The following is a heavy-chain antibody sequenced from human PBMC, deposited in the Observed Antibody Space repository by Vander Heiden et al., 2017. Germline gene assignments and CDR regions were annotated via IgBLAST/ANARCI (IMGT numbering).Heavy chain of an antibody. D-gene: IGHD2-15*01. CDR2: IYYSGST. J-gene: IGHJ2*01. CDR1: GGSISSGGYS. Sequence: QVQLQESGPGLVKPSQTLSLTCTVSGGSISSGGYSWSWIRQHPGKGLEWIGYIYYSGSTYYNPSLKSRVTISVDTSKNQFSLKLSSVTAADTAVYYCARDRAYCSGGSCHDWYFDLWGRGTLVTVSS. V-gene: IGHV4-31*03. CDR3: ARDRAYCSGGSCHDWYFDL.